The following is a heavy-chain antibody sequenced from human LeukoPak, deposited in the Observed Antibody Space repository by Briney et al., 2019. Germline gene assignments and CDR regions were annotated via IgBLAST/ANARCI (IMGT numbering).Heavy chain of an antibody. CDR3: ARDVDYYDYGMDD. CDR1: GFTFGSYA. V-gene: IGHV3-23*01. CDR2: ISGSGGST. Sequence: GGSLRLSCAASGFTFGSYAMSWVREAPGEGLEWVSGISGSGGSTYYADSVKGRFTISRDNSKNTLYLQMNSLRADETAVYYCARDVDYYDYGMDDWGQGTLVTVSS. J-gene: IGHJ6*02.